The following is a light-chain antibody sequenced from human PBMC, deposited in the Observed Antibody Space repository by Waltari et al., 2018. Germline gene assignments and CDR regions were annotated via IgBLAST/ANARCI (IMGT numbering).Light chain of an antibody. CDR2: DVT. Sequence: QSALTQPASVSGSLGQSLTISSTGTTSDIVRSKSVSWYQQYPGKPPKLVIYDVTNRASGISDRFSGSKSGNTASLTISGLQAEDEAHYYCCSKRGASALIVFGGGTRLTVL. CDR3: CSKRGASALIV. V-gene: IGLV2-14*03. J-gene: IGLJ2*01. CDR1: TSDIVRSKS.